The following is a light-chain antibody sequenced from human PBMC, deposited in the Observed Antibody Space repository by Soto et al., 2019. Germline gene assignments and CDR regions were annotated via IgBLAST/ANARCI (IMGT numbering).Light chain of an antibody. CDR1: QSVSNY. Sequence: EIVLTQSPATLSLSPGERATLSCKASQSVSNYLAWYQQKPGQAPRLLIYDASNRATGIPARFSGSGSGTDFTLTISSLEPEDFAVYFCQERSNWPQLTFGGGTKVDI. CDR2: DAS. J-gene: IGKJ4*01. CDR3: QERSNWPQLT. V-gene: IGKV3-11*01.